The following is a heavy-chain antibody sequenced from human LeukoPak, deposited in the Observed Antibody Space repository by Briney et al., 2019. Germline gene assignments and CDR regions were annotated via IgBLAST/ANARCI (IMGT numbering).Heavy chain of an antibody. Sequence: ASVKVSCKTSGYTFIDSYIHWVRQAPGQGLEWMGWISAYNGNTNYAQKLQGRVTMTTDTSTSTAYMELRSLRSDDTAVYYCARVTGTYYDFWSGYSPFDYWGQGTLVTVSS. CDR1: GYTFIDSY. D-gene: IGHD3-3*01. J-gene: IGHJ4*02. CDR3: ARVTGTYYDFWSGYSPFDY. V-gene: IGHV1-18*04. CDR2: ISAYNGNT.